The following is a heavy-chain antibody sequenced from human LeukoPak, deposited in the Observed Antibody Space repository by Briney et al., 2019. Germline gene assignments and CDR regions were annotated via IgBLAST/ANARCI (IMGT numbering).Heavy chain of an antibody. CDR2: IFYSGST. D-gene: IGHD6-19*01. Sequence: SETLSLTCTVSGDPISSYYWSWIRQPPGKGLEWIGYIFYSGSTDNSPSLKSRVTISLDTSKNQYSLKLSSVTAADTAVYYCARHNGSGWKRGFDYWGQGILVTVSS. J-gene: IGHJ4*02. V-gene: IGHV4-59*08. CDR3: ARHNGSGWKRGFDY. CDR1: GDPISSYY.